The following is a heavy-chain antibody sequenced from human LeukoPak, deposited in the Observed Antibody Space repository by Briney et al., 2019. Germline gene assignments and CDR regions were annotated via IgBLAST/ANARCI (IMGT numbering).Heavy chain of an antibody. CDR3: ASPQSGSYDSEFDY. J-gene: IGHJ4*02. Sequence: GIIPIFGTANYAQKFQGRVTITADESTSTAYMELSSLRSEDTAVYYCASPQSGSYDSEFDYWGQGTLVTVSS. CDR2: IIPIFGTA. V-gene: IGHV1-69*01. D-gene: IGHD1-26*01.